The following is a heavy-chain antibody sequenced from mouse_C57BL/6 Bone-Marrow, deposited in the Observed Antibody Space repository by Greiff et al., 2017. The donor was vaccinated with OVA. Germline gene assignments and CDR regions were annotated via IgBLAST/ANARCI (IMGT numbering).Heavy chain of an antibody. CDR3: ARGERFAY. Sequence: QVQLQQSGAELARPGASVKLSCKASGYTFTSYGISWVKQRTGQGLEWIGEIYPRGGNTYYNEKFKGKATLTADKSSSTAYMELRSLTSEDSAVYFCARGERFAYWGQGTLVTVSA. V-gene: IGHV1-81*01. J-gene: IGHJ3*01. CDR2: IYPRGGNT. CDR1: GYTFTSYG.